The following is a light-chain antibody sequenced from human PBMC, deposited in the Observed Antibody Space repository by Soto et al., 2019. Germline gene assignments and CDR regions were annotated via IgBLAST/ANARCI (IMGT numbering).Light chain of an antibody. Sequence: QSVLTQPPSMSGAPGQRVTISCTGSSSDIGAGYDVHWYHQFPGTAPKLLIYSNINRPSGVPDRFSGSKSGTSASLAITGLQAEDEADYYCQSYDSSLGGSKGVFGGGTKVTVL. CDR2: SNI. CDR3: QSYDSSLGGSKGV. J-gene: IGLJ3*02. CDR1: SSDIGAGYD. V-gene: IGLV1-40*01.